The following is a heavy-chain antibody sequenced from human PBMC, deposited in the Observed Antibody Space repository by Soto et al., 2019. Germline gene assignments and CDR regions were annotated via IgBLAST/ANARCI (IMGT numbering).Heavy chain of an antibody. CDR2: INHSGST. Sequence: PSETLSLSCAVYGGCFSGYYWSWIRQPPGKGLEWIGEINHSGSTNYNPSLKSRVTISVDTSKNQFSLKLSSVTAADTAVYYCARASGVVVVAATNFAYWGQGTLVTVSS. V-gene: IGHV4-34*01. CDR3: ARASGVVVVAATNFAY. CDR1: GGCFSGYY. D-gene: IGHD2-15*01. J-gene: IGHJ4*02.